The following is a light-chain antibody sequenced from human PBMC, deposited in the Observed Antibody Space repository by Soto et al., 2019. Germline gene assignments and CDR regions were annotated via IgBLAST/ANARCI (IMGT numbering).Light chain of an antibody. J-gene: IGKJ4*01. Sequence: IQFSQSPSSLSASVGDRVTITCLASQAIRNDLVWFQQKPGKAPILLIYAASTLQSGVPPRFSGSGSGTDFTLTISSLQAEDFATYYCLQDYTYPRTFGGGTKVDIK. CDR1: QAIRND. CDR3: LQDYTYPRT. V-gene: IGKV1-6*01. CDR2: AAS.